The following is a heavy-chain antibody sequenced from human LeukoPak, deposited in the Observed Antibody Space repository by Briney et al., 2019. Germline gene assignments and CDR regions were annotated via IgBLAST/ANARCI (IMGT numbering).Heavy chain of an antibody. CDR3: ARADCSSSTCYLRRSWFDP. J-gene: IGHJ5*02. D-gene: IGHD2-2*01. V-gene: IGHV3-21*01. Sequence: GGSLRLSCAASGFTLSNYDMNWVLQAPGKGLEWVSSISTSSRYIYYKDSVRGRFTISRDDAKNSLYLEMNSLRAEDTAVYYCARADCSSSTCYLRRSWFDPWGQGTLVTVSS. CDR1: GFTLSNYD. CDR2: ISTSSRYI.